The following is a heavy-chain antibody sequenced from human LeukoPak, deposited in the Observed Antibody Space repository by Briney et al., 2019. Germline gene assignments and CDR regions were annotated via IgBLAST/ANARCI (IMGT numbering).Heavy chain of an antibody. D-gene: IGHD4-11*01. CDR2: IYYSGST. V-gene: IGHV4-31*03. CDR1: GVSISSGGYY. Sequence: SETLSLTCTVSGVSISSGGYYWSWIRQHPGKGLKWIGYIYYSGSTYYNPSLKSRLTISLDTSSNQFSLKLNSVTAADTAVYYCARGPVRDYSNYWGQGTLVTVSS. J-gene: IGHJ4*02. CDR3: ARGPVRDYSNY.